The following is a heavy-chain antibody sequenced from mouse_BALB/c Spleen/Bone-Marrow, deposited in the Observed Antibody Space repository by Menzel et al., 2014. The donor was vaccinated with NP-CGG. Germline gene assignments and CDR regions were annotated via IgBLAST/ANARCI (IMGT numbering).Heavy chain of an antibody. CDR2: INSTGGST. V-gene: IGHV5-6-3*01. J-gene: IGHJ2*01. CDR1: GFTFRNTD. CDR3: ARSQASYGNYFDY. D-gene: IGHD2-10*01. Sequence: EVQVVESGGGLVQPGGSLKLSCAASGFTFRNTDMSWVRQTPDQRLELVATINSTGGSTYYTDSVQGRFTITRDNAKNTLYLQMSILKSEDTSMYYCARSQASYGNYFDYWGQGTTLTVSS.